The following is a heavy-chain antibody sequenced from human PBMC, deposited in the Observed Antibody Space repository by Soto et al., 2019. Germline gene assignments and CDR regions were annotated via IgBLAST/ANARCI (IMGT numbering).Heavy chain of an antibody. J-gene: IGHJ5*02. D-gene: IGHD6-19*01. V-gene: IGHV3-23*01. CDR3: AKGSNGWYYWFDP. CDR2: ISGNSGTT. Sequence: EVQLLESGGGLVQPGGSLRLSCAASGFTFSSYAMSWVRQAPGTGLEWVSAISGNSGTTYYADSVKGRFTISSDNSKNSLYLQMSSLRAEDTAVYYCAKGSNGWYYWFDPWGQGTLVTVSS. CDR1: GFTFSSYA.